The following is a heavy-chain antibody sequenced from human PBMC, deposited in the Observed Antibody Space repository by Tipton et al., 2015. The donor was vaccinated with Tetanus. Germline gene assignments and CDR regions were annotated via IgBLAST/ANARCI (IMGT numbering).Heavy chain of an antibody. CDR1: GGSIRSGGYY. D-gene: IGHD2-8*01. CDR2: IYYTGNT. J-gene: IGHJ5*02. V-gene: IGHV4-31*02. Sequence: TLSLTCTVSGGSIRSGGYYWTWIRQHPERGLEWIGHIYYTGNTYYNPSLKSRVTISVDSSKNQFSLKLTSLTAADTAVYYCARRLIQNWFDPWGQGTLVTVSS. CDR3: ARRLIQNWFDP.